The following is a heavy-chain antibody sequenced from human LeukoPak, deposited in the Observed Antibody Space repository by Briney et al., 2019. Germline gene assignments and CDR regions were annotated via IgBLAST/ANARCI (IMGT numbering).Heavy chain of an antibody. D-gene: IGHD6-13*01. CDR3: ARSKSSSLSC. Sequence: PGESLKFSCKGSGYSFTSYWISWVRQMPGKGLEWMGRIDPSDSYTNYSPSFQGHVTISADKSISTAYLQWSSLKASDTAMYYCARSKSSSLSCWGQGTLVTVSS. CDR2: IDPSDSYT. J-gene: IGHJ4*02. V-gene: IGHV5-10-1*01. CDR1: GYSFTSYW.